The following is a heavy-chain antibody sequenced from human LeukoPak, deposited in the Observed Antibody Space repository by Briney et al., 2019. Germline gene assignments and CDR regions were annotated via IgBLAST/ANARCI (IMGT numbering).Heavy chain of an antibody. D-gene: IGHD1-7*01. CDR2: ISSSGSYI. V-gene: IGHV3-21*01. CDR1: GFTFSTYS. Sequence: GGSLRLSCAASGFTFSTYSMNWVRQAPGKGLEWVSSISSSGSYIYYADSVKGRFTISRDNAKNSLYLQMNSLRAEDTAVYYCSRDGQTGTTVYWGQGTLITVSS. J-gene: IGHJ4*02. CDR3: SRDGQTGTTVY.